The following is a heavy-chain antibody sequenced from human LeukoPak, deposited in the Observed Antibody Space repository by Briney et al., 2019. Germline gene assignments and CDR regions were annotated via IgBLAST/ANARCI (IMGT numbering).Heavy chain of an antibody. CDR1: GGSVSSGSYY. J-gene: IGHJ2*01. CDR2: IYYSGST. V-gene: IGHV4-61*01. Sequence: SETLSLTCTVSGGSVSSGSYYWSWIRQPPGKGLEWIGYIYYSGSTNYNPSLKSRVTISVDTSKNQFSLKLSSVTAADTAVYYCAQGYWYFDLWCRGTLVTVSS. CDR3: AQGYWYFDL.